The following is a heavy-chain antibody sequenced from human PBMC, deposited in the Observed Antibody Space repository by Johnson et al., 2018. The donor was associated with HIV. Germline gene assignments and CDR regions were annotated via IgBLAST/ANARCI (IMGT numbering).Heavy chain of an antibody. J-gene: IGHJ3*02. V-gene: IGHV3-20*04. D-gene: IGHD1-26*01. CDR3: VRGWVGATLRAFDM. CDR2: INWNGAST. Sequence: VQLLESGGGEVRPGGSLRLPCLASGFNFDDYGVSWVRQAPGKGLEWVSGINWNGASTDSADSVTGRFNIPRVNPKNSLSPHMNRLTTEDTALYYCVRGWVGATLRAFDMWGQGTMVTVSS. CDR1: GFNFDDYG.